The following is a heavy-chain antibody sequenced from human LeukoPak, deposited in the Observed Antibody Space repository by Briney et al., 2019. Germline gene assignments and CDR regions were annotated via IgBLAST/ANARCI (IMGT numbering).Heavy chain of an antibody. CDR3: AKKDGDF. J-gene: IGHJ4*02. V-gene: IGHV4-59*10. CDR1: GASISTYH. Sequence: PSETLSLTCAVSGASISTYHWTWIRQSAGKGLEWIGRIFSSGSTDLNPSLESRVALSLDTSQNQLSLRLTSMTAADTAIYYCAKKDGDFWGQGILVTVSS. CDR2: IFSSGST. D-gene: IGHD2-15*01.